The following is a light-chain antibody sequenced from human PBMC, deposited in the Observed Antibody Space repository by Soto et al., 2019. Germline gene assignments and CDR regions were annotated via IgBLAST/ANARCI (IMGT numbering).Light chain of an antibody. Sequence: EIVLTQSPGTLSLSPGERATLSCRASLSVSSSYLAWYQQKHGQAPRLLIYGASSRATGIPDRFSGSGSGTDFTLTISRLEPEDFAVYYCQQYGSSLTWTFGQGTKVDIK. CDR2: GAS. J-gene: IGKJ1*01. CDR3: QQYGSSLTWT. CDR1: LSVSSSY. V-gene: IGKV3-20*01.